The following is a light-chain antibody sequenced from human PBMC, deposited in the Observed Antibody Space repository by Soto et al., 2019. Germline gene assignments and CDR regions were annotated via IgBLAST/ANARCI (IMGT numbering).Light chain of an antibody. CDR3: QQYNNRWT. V-gene: IGKV1-5*03. Sequence: DIQMTQSPSTLSASVGDRVTITCRASQSISVWLAWFQQKPGNAPKLLIYKASTLESGVPSRFSGSGSGTESTLTISSLQLDDSATYYCQQYNNRWTFGQGTKVEI. CDR1: QSISVW. CDR2: KAS. J-gene: IGKJ1*01.